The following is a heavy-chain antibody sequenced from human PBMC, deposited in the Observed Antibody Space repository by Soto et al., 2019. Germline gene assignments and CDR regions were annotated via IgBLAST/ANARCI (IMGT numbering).Heavy chain of an antibody. CDR2: MYISGTT. J-gene: IGHJ5*02. CDR3: ARERAAPSWIDP. CDR1: GGSVTSNY. V-gene: IGHV4-4*07. Sequence: SETLSLTCTVSGGSVTSNYWTWIRQPAGKGLEWIGRMYISGTTDYNPSLRGRATMSVDTSKNQFSLTLTSVTAADTAVYYCARERAAPSWIDPWGRGTLVTVSS. D-gene: IGHD6-6*01.